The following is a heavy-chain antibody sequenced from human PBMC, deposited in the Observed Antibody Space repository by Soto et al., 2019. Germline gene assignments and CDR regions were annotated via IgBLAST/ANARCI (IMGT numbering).Heavy chain of an antibody. CDR1: DGYSVSGGYS. J-gene: IGHJ6*02. CDR2: IYYSGYT. CDR3: ARHNGPLYVGYYYDMDV. D-gene: IGHD3-16*01. Sequence: SETQSVTCSVADGYSVSGGYSWNWIRQPPGKGLEWIGSIYYSGYTHYNPSLKSRVTISVDTSKNQFSLKLSSVTAADTAVYYCARHNGPLYVGYYYDMDVWGQGTTVTVSS. V-gene: IGHV4-30-2*03.